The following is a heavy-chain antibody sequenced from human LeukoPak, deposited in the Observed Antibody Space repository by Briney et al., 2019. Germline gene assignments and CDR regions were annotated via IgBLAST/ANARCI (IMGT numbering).Heavy chain of an antibody. CDR2: INHSGST. D-gene: IGHD5-12*01. J-gene: IGHJ4*02. Sequence: SETLSLTCAVYGGSFSGYYWSWLRQPPGKGLEWIGEINHSGSTNYNPSLRSRVTISVDTSKNQFSLKLGSVTAADTAVYYCARLRQWLRYADYWGQGTLVTVSS. CDR1: GGSFSGYY. V-gene: IGHV4-34*01. CDR3: ARLRQWLRYADY.